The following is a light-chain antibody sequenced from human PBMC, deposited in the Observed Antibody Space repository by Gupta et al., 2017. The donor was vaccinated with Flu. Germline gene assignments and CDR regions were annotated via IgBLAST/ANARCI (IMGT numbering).Light chain of an antibody. CDR1: QSVTSNY. CDR2: GAS. CDR3: HQYGSSPDT. V-gene: IGKV3-20*01. Sequence: GTLSLSPGERVTLSCRASQSVTSNYLAWYQQKPGQAPRLLIYGASSRATGIPDRFSGSGSGTDFTLTISRLEPEDFAMYFCHQYGSSPDTFGRGTKLEIK. J-gene: IGKJ2*01.